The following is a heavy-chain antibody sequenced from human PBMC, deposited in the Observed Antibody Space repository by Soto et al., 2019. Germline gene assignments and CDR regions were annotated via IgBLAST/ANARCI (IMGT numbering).Heavy chain of an antibody. Sequence: GGSLRLSCAASGFTFSSYGMHWVRQAPGKGLEWVAVISYDGSNKYYADSVKGRFTISRDNSKNTLYLQMNSLRAGDTAVYYCAKDLRSWNPSMWFDPWGQGTLVTVSS. J-gene: IGHJ5*02. V-gene: IGHV3-30*18. CDR3: AKDLRSWNPSMWFDP. CDR2: ISYDGSNK. D-gene: IGHD6-13*01. CDR1: GFTFSSYG.